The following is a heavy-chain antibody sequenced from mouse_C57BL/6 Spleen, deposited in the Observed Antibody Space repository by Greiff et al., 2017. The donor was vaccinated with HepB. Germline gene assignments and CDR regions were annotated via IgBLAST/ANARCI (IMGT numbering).Heavy chain of an antibody. D-gene: IGHD1-1*01. V-gene: IGHV5-4*01. CDR2: ISDGGSYT. Sequence: EVQLQESGGGLVKPGGSLKLSCAASGFTFSSYAMSWVRQTPEKRLEWVATISDGGSYTYYPDNVKGRFTISRDNAKNNLYLQMSHLKSEDTAMYYCAREIYVRAWFAYWGQGTLVTVSA. CDR3: AREIYVRAWFAY. CDR1: GFTFSSYA. J-gene: IGHJ3*01.